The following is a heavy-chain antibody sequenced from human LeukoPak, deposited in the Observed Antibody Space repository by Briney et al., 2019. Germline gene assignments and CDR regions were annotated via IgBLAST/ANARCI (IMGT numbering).Heavy chain of an antibody. D-gene: IGHD1-1*01. CDR1: GYTFTGYY. J-gene: IGHJ4*02. V-gene: IGHV1-2*02. CDR3: AREYKGVFDY. CDR2: INPNSGGT. Sequence: ASVKVSCKASGYTFTGYYMHWVRQAPGQGLEWMGWINPNSGGTNYAQEFQGRVTMTRDTSISTAYMELSRLRSDDTAVYYCAREYKGVFDYWGQGTLVTVSS.